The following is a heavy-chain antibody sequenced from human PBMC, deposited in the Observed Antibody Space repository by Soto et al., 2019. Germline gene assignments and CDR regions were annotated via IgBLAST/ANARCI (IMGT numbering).Heavy chain of an antibody. CDR3: ATDNSSGWYTLGDS. Sequence: EVQLLESGGGLVQPGGSLRLSCAASGFTFSSYAMSWVRQAPGKGLEWVSAISGSGGSTYYADSVKGRFNISRDNSKNTLYLQMNGLRPEDTAVYDCATDNSSGWYTLGDSWGQGSLVTSSS. J-gene: IGHJ4*02. CDR2: ISGSGGST. V-gene: IGHV3-23*01. D-gene: IGHD6-19*01. CDR1: GFTFSSYA.